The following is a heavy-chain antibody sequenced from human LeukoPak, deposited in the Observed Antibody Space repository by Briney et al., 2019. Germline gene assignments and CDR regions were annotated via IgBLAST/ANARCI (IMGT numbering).Heavy chain of an antibody. CDR2: IYTSGST. V-gene: IGHV4-4*07. CDR1: GGSISSYY. Sequence: SETLSLTCTVSGGSISSYYWSWIRQPAGKGLEWTGRIYTSGSTNYNPSLKSRVTMSVDTSKNQFSLKLSSVTAADTAVYYCASSMATIDAFDIWGQGTMVTVSS. CDR3: ASSMATIDAFDI. D-gene: IGHD5-24*01. J-gene: IGHJ3*02.